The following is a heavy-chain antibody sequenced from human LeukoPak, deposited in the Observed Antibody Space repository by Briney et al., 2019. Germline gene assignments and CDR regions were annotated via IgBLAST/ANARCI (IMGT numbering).Heavy chain of an antibody. J-gene: IGHJ6*02. D-gene: IGHD3-10*01. CDR2: IWYDGSNK. CDR3: ARDQVVKAFGTYYYYYYGMDF. Sequence: PGGSLRLSCAASGFTFSSYGMHWVRQAPGKGLEWVAVIWYDGSNKYYADSVKGRFTISRDNSKNTLYLQMNSLRAEDTAVYYCARDQVVKAFGTYYYYYYGMDFWGQGTTVTVSS. CDR1: GFTFSSYG. V-gene: IGHV3-33*01.